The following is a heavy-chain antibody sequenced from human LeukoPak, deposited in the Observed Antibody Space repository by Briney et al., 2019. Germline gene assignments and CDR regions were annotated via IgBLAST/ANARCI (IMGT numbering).Heavy chain of an antibody. Sequence: ASVKVSCKASGGTFSDYAINWVRQAPGQGLEWMGWISPHNGDTKYAQTLQGRVTMTADTSTSTAYMELRSLRSDDTAVYYCVRTDIVLDFWGQGTLVTVSS. CDR3: VRTDIVLDF. D-gene: IGHD2-15*01. CDR2: ISPHNGDT. V-gene: IGHV1-18*01. CDR1: GGTFSDYA. J-gene: IGHJ4*02.